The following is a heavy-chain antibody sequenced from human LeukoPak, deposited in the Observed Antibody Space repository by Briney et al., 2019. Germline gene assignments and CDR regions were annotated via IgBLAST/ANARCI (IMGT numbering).Heavy chain of an antibody. CDR2: ISSSGSTI. D-gene: IGHD6-19*01. Sequence: PGGSLRLSCAASGFTFSDYYMSWIRQAPGKGLEWVSYISSSGSTIYYADSVKGRFTISRDNAKNSLYLQMNSLRAEDTAVYYCARVPIGALQWQWLVYFDYWGQGTPVTVSS. J-gene: IGHJ4*02. V-gene: IGHV3-11*01. CDR3: ARVPIGALQWQWLVYFDY. CDR1: GFTFSDYY.